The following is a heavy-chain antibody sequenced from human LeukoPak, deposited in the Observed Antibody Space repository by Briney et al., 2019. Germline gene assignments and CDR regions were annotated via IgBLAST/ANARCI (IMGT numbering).Heavy chain of an antibody. CDR2: IYYSGST. J-gene: IGHJ4*02. CDR3: ARGYELLPPVGC. CDR1: GGSISSGDYY. V-gene: IGHV4-30-4*01. Sequence: SETLSLTCTLSGGSISSGDYYWSWIRQPPGKGLEWIGYIYYSGSTYYNPSLKSRVTISVDTSKNQFSLKLSSVTAADTAVYYCARGYELLPPVGCWGQGTLVTVSS. D-gene: IGHD2-2*01.